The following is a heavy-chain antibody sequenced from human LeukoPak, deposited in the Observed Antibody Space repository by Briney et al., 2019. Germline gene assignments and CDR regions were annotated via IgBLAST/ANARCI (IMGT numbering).Heavy chain of an antibody. J-gene: IGHJ5*02. Sequence: ASVKVSCKASGYTFTSYGISWVRQAPGQGLEWMGWISAYNGNTNYAQKLQGRVTMTTDTSTSTAYMELRSLRSDDTAVYYCATSVRITMVRGVIIFSNWFDPWGQGTLVTVSS. CDR2: ISAYNGNT. CDR3: ATSVRITMVRGVIIFSNWFDP. V-gene: IGHV1-18*01. CDR1: GYTFTSYG. D-gene: IGHD3-10*01.